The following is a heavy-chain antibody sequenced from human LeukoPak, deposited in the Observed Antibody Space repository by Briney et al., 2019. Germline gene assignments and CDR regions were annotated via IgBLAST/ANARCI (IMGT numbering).Heavy chain of an antibody. CDR1: GVSISSHY. V-gene: IGHV4-4*09. CDR2: IYTSGST. CDR3: ATNAVPYYYYYMDV. D-gene: IGHD2-2*01. J-gene: IGHJ6*03. Sequence: PSETLSLTCTVSGVSISSHYWSWIRQPPGKGLEWIGYIYTSGSTNYNPSLKSRVTISVDTSKNQFSLKLSSVTAADTAVYYCATNAVPYYYYYMDVWGKGTTVTVSS.